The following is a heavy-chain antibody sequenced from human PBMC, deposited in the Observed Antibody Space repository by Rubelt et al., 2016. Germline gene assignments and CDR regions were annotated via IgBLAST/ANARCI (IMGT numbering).Heavy chain of an antibody. Sequence: EVQLVQSGAEVKKPGESLKISCKGSGCSFTSYWIGWVRQMPGKGLEWMGIIYPGDSDTRYSPPFPGQVTSSADKSISAAYLQWSSWKASDTAMYYCARHGQVQSGDAFDIWGQGTMVTVSS. CDR3: ARHGQVQSGDAFDI. J-gene: IGHJ3*02. CDR1: GCSFTSYW. D-gene: IGHD1-26*01. V-gene: IGHV5-51*01. CDR2: IYPGDSDT.